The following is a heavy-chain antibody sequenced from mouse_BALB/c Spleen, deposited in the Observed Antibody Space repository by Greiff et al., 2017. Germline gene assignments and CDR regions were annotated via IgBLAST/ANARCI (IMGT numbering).Heavy chain of an antibody. CDR1: GFTFSSYY. CDR3: ARRGYYGSSPFDY. Sequence: EVKLVESGGGLVKLGGSLKLSCAASGFTFSSYYMSWVRQTPEKRLELVAAINSNGGSTYYPDTVKGRFTISRDNAKNTLYLQMSSLKSEDTALYYCARRGYYGSSPFDYWGQGTTLTVSA. CDR2: INSNGGST. V-gene: IGHV5-6-2*01. D-gene: IGHD1-1*01. J-gene: IGHJ2*01.